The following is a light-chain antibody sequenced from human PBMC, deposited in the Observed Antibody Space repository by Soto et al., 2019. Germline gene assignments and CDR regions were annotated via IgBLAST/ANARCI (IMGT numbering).Light chain of an antibody. V-gene: IGKV1-39*01. CDR2: AAS. CDR1: QSITNY. CDR3: QQIHNMPFT. Sequence: DIQMTQSPSSLSASVGDRVTITCRASQSITNYLNWYQHKPGKAPKLLVYAASSLQSGVPSRFSGSGSVTDFTLTISSLQPEDFATYFCQQIHNMPFTFVAGTKLDIK. J-gene: IGKJ3*01.